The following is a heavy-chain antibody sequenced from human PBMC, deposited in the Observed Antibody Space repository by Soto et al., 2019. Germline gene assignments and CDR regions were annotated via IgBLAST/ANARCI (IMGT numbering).Heavy chain of an antibody. J-gene: IGHJ6*02. CDR1: GGTFSSYA. Sequence: QVQLVQSGAEVKKPGSSVKVSCKASGGTFSSYAISWVRQAPGQGLEWMGGIIPIFGTANYAQKFQGRVTITADESTSTAYMELSSLRSEDTAVYYCATPPSIVAARPYYYYGMDVWGQGTTVTVSS. CDR2: IIPIFGTA. D-gene: IGHD6-6*01. CDR3: ATPPSIVAARPYYYYGMDV. V-gene: IGHV1-69*01.